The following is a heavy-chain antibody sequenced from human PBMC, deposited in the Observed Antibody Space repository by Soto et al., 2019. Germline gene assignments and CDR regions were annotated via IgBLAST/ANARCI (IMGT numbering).Heavy chain of an antibody. J-gene: IGHJ3*02. CDR2: IYYSGST. D-gene: IGHD6-13*01. CDR3: ARRYSSAFDI. V-gene: IGHV4-39*01. CDR1: GGSISNSSYY. Sequence: SETLSLTCTVSGGSISNSSYYWGWIRQPPGKGLEWIGSIYYSGSTYYNPSLKSRVTISVDTSKNQFSLKLSSVTAADTAVYYCARRYSSAFDIWGQGTMVTVSS.